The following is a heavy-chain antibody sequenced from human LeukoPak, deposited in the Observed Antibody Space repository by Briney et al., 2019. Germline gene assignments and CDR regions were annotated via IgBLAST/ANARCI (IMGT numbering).Heavy chain of an antibody. D-gene: IGHD3-9*01. CDR2: IYPGDSDI. CDR1: GYSFTSYW. Sequence: GESLKISCKGSGYSFTSYWIGWVRQMPGKGLEWMGIIYPGDSDIRYSPSFQGQVTISADKSISTAYLQWSSLKASDTAMYYCASSVLRYFDWGEATKDAFDIWGQGTMVTVSS. CDR3: ASSVLRYFDWGEATKDAFDI. J-gene: IGHJ3*02. V-gene: IGHV5-51*01.